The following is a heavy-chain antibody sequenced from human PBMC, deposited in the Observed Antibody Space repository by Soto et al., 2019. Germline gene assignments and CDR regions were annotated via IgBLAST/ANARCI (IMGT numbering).Heavy chain of an antibody. CDR2: IYYSGST. J-gene: IGHJ5*02. CDR1: GGSISSGGYY. CDR3: ARGYYYGSGSIPGGFDP. Sequence: PSETLSLTCTVSGGSISSGGYYWSWIRQHPGKGLEWIGYIYYSGSTYYNPSLKSRVTISVDTSKNQFSLKLSSVTAADTAVYYCARGYYYGSGSIPGGFDPWGQGTLVTVSS. D-gene: IGHD3-10*01. V-gene: IGHV4-31*03.